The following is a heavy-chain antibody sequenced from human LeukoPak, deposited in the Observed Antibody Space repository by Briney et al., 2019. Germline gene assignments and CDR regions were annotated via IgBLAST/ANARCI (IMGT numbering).Heavy chain of an antibody. CDR3: AREALVAAVDDAFDI. Sequence: PGGSLRLSCAASGFTVSSNYMSWVRQAPGKGLEWVANIKQDGSDKYYVDSVKGRFTISRDNAKNSLYLEMNSLRAEDTAVYYCAREALVAAVDDAFDIWGQGTMVTVSS. J-gene: IGHJ3*02. D-gene: IGHD6-13*01. CDR2: IKQDGSDK. CDR1: GFTVSSNY. V-gene: IGHV3-7*01.